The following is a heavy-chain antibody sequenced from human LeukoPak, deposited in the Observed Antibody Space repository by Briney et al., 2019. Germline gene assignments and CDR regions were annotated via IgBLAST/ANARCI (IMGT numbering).Heavy chain of an antibody. V-gene: IGHV3-23*01. CDR2: ISGRGGST. D-gene: IGHD4-23*01. J-gene: IGHJ4*02. CDR3: AKLQSQLTGVDYFDY. CDR1: GFTFSSYA. Sequence: GGSLRLSCAASGFTFSSYAMSWVRQAPGKGLEWVSAISGRGGSTYYADSVKGRFTISRDNFKNTLYVQMNSLRAEDTAVYYCAKLQSQLTGVDYFDYWGQGTLVTVSS.